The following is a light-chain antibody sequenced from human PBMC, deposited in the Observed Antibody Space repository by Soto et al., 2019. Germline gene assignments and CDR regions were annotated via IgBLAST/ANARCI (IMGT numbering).Light chain of an antibody. CDR3: GTWDSSLSAWV. Sequence: QSVLTQPPSVSAAPGQKVTISCSGSSSNIGNNYVSWYQQLPGTAPKLLIYDNNKRPSGIPDRFSGSKSGTSATLGINGLQTGDEADYYCGTWDSSLSAWVFGTGTKVTLL. J-gene: IGLJ1*01. V-gene: IGLV1-51*01. CDR2: DNN. CDR1: SSNIGNNY.